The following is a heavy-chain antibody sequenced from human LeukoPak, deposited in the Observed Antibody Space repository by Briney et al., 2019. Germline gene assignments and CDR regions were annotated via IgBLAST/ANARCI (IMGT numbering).Heavy chain of an antibody. V-gene: IGHV4-34*01. Sequence: PSETLSLTCAVYGGSFSGYYWSWIRQPPGKGLEWIGEINHSGSTNYNPSLKSRVTISVDTSKNQFSLKLSSVTAADTAVYYCARGARLRGNDYWGQGTLVTVSS. CDR3: ARGARLRGNDY. J-gene: IGHJ4*02. CDR2: INHSGST. D-gene: IGHD5-12*01. CDR1: GGSFSGYY.